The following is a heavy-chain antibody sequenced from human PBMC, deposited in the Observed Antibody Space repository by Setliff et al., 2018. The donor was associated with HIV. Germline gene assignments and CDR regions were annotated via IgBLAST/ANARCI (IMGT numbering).Heavy chain of an antibody. CDR1: GDSITNGDYY. J-gene: IGHJ6*02. V-gene: IGHV4-30-4*02. CDR3: ARGFGSTWSNLDYYSGMDV. D-gene: IGHD6-6*01. Sequence: PSETLSLTCSVSGDSITNGDYYWSWIRQPPGKGLEWIGYIDYSGSTYDNPSLESRVTISLDTSRSQFSLKVDSMTTADTAVYYCARGFGSTWSNLDYYSGMDVWGQGTTVTVSS. CDR2: IDYSGST.